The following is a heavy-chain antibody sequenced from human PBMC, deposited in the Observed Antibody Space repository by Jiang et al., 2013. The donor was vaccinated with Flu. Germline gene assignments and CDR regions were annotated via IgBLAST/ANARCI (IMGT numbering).Heavy chain of an antibody. J-gene: IGHJ6*02. CDR1: GFTFSTYG. Sequence: VQLVESGGGVVQPGGSLRLSCAASGFTFSTYGMHWVRQAPGKGLEWVAFIRYDGTNKYYADSVKGRFTISRDNSKNTLYLQMNSLRAEDTAMYYCAKIDDKGSCSGDSCYGYYYDSMDVWGQGTTVTVSS. CDR2: IRYDGTNK. D-gene: IGHD2-15*01. V-gene: IGHV3-30*02. CDR3: AKIDDKGSCSGDSCYGYYYDSMDV.